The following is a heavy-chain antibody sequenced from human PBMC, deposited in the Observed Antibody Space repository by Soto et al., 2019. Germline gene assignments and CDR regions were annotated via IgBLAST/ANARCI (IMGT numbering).Heavy chain of an antibody. Sequence: QVQLEESGGGVVQPGRSLRLSCAASGFTFSTYGMHWVRQAPGKGLEWLAIISSDGSNIDYADSVKGRFTISRDNSKNTLYLQMYSLRADDTAVYYCAKSPLDYGDSPFDYWGQGTLVTVSS. CDR3: AKSPLDYGDSPFDY. D-gene: IGHD4-17*01. V-gene: IGHV3-30*18. CDR1: GFTFSTYG. CDR2: ISSDGSNI. J-gene: IGHJ4*02.